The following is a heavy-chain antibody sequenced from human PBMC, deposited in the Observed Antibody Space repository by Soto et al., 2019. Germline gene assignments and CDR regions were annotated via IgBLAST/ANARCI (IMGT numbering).Heavy chain of an antibody. V-gene: IGHV3-21*06. CDR3: ARESEDLTSNFDY. Sequence: GGSLRLSCAASGFIFTRYSMNWVRQAPGKGLEWVSSISSTTNYIYYGDSMKGRFTISRDNAKNSLYLEMNSLRAEDAAVYYCARESEDLTSNFDYWGQGTLVTVSS. CDR1: GFIFTRYS. J-gene: IGHJ4*02. CDR2: ISSTTNYI.